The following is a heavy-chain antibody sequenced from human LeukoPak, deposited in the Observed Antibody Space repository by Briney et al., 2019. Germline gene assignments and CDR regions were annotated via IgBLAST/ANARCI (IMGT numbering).Heavy chain of an antibody. D-gene: IGHD2-21*02. CDR3: AKDIGSHIVVVTALDY. J-gene: IGHJ4*02. CDR2: IYSDNT. V-gene: IGHV3-53*05. CDR1: GFTVSSNS. Sequence: GGSLRLSCTVSGFTVSSNSMSWVRQAPGKGLEWVSFIYSDNTHYSDSVKGRFTISRDNSKNTLYLQMNSLRAEDTALYYCAKDIGSHIVVVTALDYWGQGTLVTVSS.